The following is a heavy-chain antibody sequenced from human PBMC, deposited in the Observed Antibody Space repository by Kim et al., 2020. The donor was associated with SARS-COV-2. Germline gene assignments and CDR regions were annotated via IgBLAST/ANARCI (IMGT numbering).Heavy chain of an antibody. CDR2: IYYSGST. V-gene: IGHV4-31*03. Sequence: SETLSLTCTVSGGSISSGGYYWSWIRQHPGKGLEWIGYIYYSGSTYYNPSLKSRVTISVDTSKNQFSLKLSSVTAADTAVYYCARAIVGATEYYYYGMDVWGQGTTVTVSS. J-gene: IGHJ6*02. CDR1: GGSISSGGYY. CDR3: ARAIVGATEYYYYGMDV. D-gene: IGHD1-26*01.